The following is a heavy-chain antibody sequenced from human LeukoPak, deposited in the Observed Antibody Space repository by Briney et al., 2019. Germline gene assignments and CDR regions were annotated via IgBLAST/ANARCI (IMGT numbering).Heavy chain of an antibody. V-gene: IGHV1-69*13. CDR1: GGTFSSYA. CDR3: ARGVENYYYGMDV. J-gene: IGHJ6*04. CDR2: IIPIFGTA. Sequence: ASVKVSCKASGGTFSSYAISWVRQAPGQGLEWMGGIIPIFGTANYAQKFQGRVTITADESTSTAYMELSSLRSEDTAVYSCARGVENYYYGMDVWGKGTTVTVSS.